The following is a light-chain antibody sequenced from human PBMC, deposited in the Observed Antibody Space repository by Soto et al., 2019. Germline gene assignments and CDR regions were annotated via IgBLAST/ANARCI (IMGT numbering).Light chain of an antibody. Sequence: EIVLTQSPGTLSLSPGEGATLSCRASQSVGNNYLGWYQQKPGQAPRLLIYDASSRATGIPDRFSGGGSGTDFTLTINRLEPEDFAVYYCQQYAYSPLTFGGGTKVEIK. CDR2: DAS. CDR3: QQYAYSPLT. J-gene: IGKJ4*01. CDR1: QSVGNNY. V-gene: IGKV3-20*01.